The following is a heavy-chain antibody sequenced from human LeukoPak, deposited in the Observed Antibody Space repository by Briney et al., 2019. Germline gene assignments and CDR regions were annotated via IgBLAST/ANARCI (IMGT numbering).Heavy chain of an antibody. CDR3: AKNCRQGGNYYYYMDV. Sequence: PGGPLRLSCAASGFTFTNYAMSWVRQAPGEGLDWVSAISGSGGITFYADSVQGRFTISRDNSKNTLYLQLNSLRGEDTAIYYCAKNCRQGGNYYYYMDVWGKGTTVTVSS. J-gene: IGHJ6*03. V-gene: IGHV3-23*01. D-gene: IGHD2-15*01. CDR1: GFTFTNYA. CDR2: ISGSGGIT.